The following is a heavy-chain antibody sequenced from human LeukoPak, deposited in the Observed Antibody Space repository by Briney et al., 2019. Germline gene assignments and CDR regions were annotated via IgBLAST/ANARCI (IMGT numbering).Heavy chain of an antibody. J-gene: IGHJ4*02. Sequence: PSETLSLTCAVSGGSVSSTHSWSWVRQPPGKGLEWIGEIYHSGITNYSPSLKSRVTISVDKSKNHFSLTLNSVTAADTAVYYCARAVALPGLFYFDYWGQGTLITVSS. CDR2: IYHSGIT. CDR1: GGSVSSTHS. V-gene: IGHV4-4*02. D-gene: IGHD6-19*01. CDR3: ARAVALPGLFYFDY.